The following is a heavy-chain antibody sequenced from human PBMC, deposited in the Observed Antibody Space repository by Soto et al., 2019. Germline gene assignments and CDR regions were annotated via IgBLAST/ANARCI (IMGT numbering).Heavy chain of an antibody. CDR2: IWYDGSNK. J-gene: IGHJ4*02. CDR3: ARLYSSGWSDY. CDR1: GFTFSSYG. V-gene: IGHV3-33*01. D-gene: IGHD6-19*01. Sequence: QVQLVESGGGVVPPGRSLRLSCAASGFTFSSYGMHWVRQAPGKGLEWVAVIWYDGSNKYYADSVKGRFTISRDNSKNTLYLQMNSLRAEDTAVYYCARLYSSGWSDYWGQGTLVTVSS.